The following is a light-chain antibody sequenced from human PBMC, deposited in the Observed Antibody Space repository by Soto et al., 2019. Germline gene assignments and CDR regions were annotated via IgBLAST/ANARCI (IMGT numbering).Light chain of an antibody. V-gene: IGKV3-15*01. CDR3: QQYNNWPPIT. CDR1: QNIRSN. CDR2: GAS. J-gene: IGKJ5*01. Sequence: EIAMTQSPATLSVSPGERATLSCRASQNIRSNLAWYQQKPGQAPRLLVFGASTRVTGIPARFSGSGSGTEFTLTISSLQSEDFAVYYCQQYNNWPPITFGQGTRLEIK.